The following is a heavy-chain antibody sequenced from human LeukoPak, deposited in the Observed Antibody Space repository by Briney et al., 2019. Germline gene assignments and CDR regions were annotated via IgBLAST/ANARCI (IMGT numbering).Heavy chain of an antibody. CDR3: ARRRGSYFDY. D-gene: IGHD3-10*01. J-gene: IGHJ4*02. V-gene: IGHV4-4*09. Sequence: PSETLSLTCTVSGGSISNYYWSWIRQPPGKGLEWIGYTYTSGSTNYNPSLKSRVTISVDTSKNQFSLKLSSVTAADTAAYYCARRRGSYFDYWGQGALVTVSS. CDR2: TYTSGST. CDR1: GGSISNYY.